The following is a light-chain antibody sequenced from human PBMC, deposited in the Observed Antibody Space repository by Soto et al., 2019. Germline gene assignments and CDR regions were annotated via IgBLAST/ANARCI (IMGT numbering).Light chain of an antibody. J-gene: IGLJ7*01. Sequence: QSVLTQSSSASASLGSSVKLTCTLSSGHSSYIIAWHQQQPRKAPRYLMKLEGSGSYNKGSGVPDRFSGSSSGADRYLTISNLQSEDEADYYCETWDSNTHVFGGGTQLTVL. CDR3: ETWDSNTHV. V-gene: IGLV4-60*03. CDR1: SGHSSYI. CDR2: LEGSGSY.